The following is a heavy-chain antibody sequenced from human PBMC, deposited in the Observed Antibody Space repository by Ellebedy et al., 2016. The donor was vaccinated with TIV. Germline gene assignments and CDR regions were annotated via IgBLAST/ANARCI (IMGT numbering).Heavy chain of an antibody. J-gene: IGHJ4*02. Sequence: GESLKISXAASGFTFSIYALSWVRQPPGKGLEWVSAINHNGESAFYADSVKGRFTISRDNSKNTVYLQMNSLRAEDTAVYYCASSNPGGGIAAARSIVLWGQGTLVTVSS. CDR3: ASSNPGGGIAAARSIVL. CDR1: GFTFSIYA. D-gene: IGHD6-13*01. CDR2: INHNGESA. V-gene: IGHV3-23*01.